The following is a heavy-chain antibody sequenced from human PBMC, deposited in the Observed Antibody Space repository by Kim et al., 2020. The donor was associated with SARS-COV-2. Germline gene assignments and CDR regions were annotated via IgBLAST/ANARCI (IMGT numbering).Heavy chain of an antibody. CDR2: IYYSGST. Sequence: SETLSLTCTVSGGSISSGGYYWSWIRQHPGKGLEWIGYIYYSGSTYYNPSLKSRVTISVDTSKNQFSLKLSSVTAADTAVYYCARGTGWEMATEPHFDYWGQGTLVTVSS. J-gene: IGHJ4*02. CDR1: GGSISSGGYY. V-gene: IGHV4-31*03. CDR3: ARGTGWEMATEPHFDY. D-gene: IGHD1-26*01.